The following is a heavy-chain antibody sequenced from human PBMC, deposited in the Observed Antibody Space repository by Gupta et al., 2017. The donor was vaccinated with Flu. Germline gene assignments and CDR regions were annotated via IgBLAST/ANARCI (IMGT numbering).Heavy chain of an antibody. V-gene: IGHV4-34*01. CDR1: GGSFSGYY. CDR3: ARETYGDYPWWFDP. J-gene: IGHJ5*02. CDR2: INHSGST. Sequence: QVQLQQWGAGLLKPSETLSLTCAVYGGSFSGYYWSWIRQPPGKGLEWIGEINHSGSTNYNPSLKSRVTISVDTSKNQFSLKLSSVTAADTAVYYCARETYGDYPWWFDPWGQGTLVTVSS. D-gene: IGHD4-17*01.